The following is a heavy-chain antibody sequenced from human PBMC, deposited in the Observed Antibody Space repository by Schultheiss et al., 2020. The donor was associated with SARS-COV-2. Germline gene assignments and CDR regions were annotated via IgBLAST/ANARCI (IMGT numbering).Heavy chain of an antibody. Sequence: GESLKISCAASGFTFSGSAMHWVRQAPGKGLEWVAVISYDGSNKYYADSVKGRFTISRDNSKNTLYLQMNSLRAEDTAVYYCAREAGLDYYYGMDVWGQGTTVTVSS. CDR3: AREAGLDYYYGMDV. J-gene: IGHJ6*02. CDR1: GFTFSGSA. CDR2: ISYDGSNK. D-gene: IGHD3-16*01. V-gene: IGHV3-30-3*01.